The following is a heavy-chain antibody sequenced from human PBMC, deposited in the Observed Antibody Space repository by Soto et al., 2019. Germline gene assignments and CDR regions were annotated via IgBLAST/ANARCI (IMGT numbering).Heavy chain of an antibody. J-gene: IGHJ6*02. Sequence: ASVKVSCKASGYTFTSYGSSWVRQAPGQGLEWMGWISAYNGNTNYAQKLQGRVTMTTDTSTSTAYMELRSLRSDDTAVYYCARPKYSAPGYYYYYGMDVWGHGTTVTVSS. CDR1: GYTFTSYG. CDR2: ISAYNGNT. D-gene: IGHD2-15*01. CDR3: ARPKYSAPGYYYYYGMDV. V-gene: IGHV1-18*01.